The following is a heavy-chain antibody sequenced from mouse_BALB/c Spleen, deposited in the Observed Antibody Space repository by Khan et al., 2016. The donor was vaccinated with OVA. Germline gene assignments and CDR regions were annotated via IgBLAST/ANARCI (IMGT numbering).Heavy chain of an antibody. Sequence: QIQLVQSGAELVRPGASVKLSCKTSGYIFTSYWIHWVKQRSGQGLEWIARIYPGTGSTYYNEKFKGKATLTADKSSSTAYMQCSSLKSYDSAVYFCTRSSPTVVAFDYWGQGTTLTVSS. D-gene: IGHD1-1*01. CDR3: TRSSPTVVAFDY. J-gene: IGHJ2*01. V-gene: IGHV1S132*01. CDR2: IYPGTGST. CDR1: GYIFTSYW.